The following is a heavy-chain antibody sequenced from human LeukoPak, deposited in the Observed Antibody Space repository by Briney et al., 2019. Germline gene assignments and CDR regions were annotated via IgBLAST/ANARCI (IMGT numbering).Heavy chain of an antibody. CDR1: GFTFSSYS. CDR3: ARVVPAAAYHFDY. Sequence: PGGSLRLSCAASGFTFSSYSMNWVRQAPGKGLEWVSSISSSSSYIYYADSVKGRFTISRDNAKNSLYLQMNSLRAEDTAVYYCARVVPAAAYHFDYWDQGTLVTVSS. D-gene: IGHD2-2*01. J-gene: IGHJ4*02. V-gene: IGHV3-21*01. CDR2: ISSSSSYI.